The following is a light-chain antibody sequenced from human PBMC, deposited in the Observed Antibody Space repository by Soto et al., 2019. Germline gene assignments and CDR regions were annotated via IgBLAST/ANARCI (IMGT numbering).Light chain of an antibody. Sequence: VLAQPPSVSAAPGQTVTISCSGSSSNIGSNPVNWFQQLPGMAPKVLIFSNNQRPSGVPDRISGSKSGTSGSLAIGGLQSEDEADYYCAAWDDNLKGWMFGGGTKLTVL. CDR2: SNN. CDR1: SSNIGSNP. V-gene: IGLV1-44*01. CDR3: AAWDDNLKGWM. J-gene: IGLJ3*02.